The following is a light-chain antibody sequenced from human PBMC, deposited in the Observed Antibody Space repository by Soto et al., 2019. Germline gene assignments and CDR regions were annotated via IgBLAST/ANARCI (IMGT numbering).Light chain of an antibody. CDR3: QQSYSVPMYT. CDR1: QNIRSY. J-gene: IGKJ2*01. CDR2: AAS. Sequence: DIQMTQSPSSLSASVGDRVTITCRASQNIRSYLNWYQQKPGKAPKVLIYAASSLQSGVPSRFSGSGSGTDFTLTISSLQPEDFATYYCQQSYSVPMYTFGQGTKLEIK. V-gene: IGKV1-39*01.